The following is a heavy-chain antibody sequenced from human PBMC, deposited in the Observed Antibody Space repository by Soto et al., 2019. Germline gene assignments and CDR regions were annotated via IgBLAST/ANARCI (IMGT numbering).Heavy chain of an antibody. V-gene: IGHV3-21*01. J-gene: IGHJ6*02. Sequence: GGSLRLSCAASGFTFSSYSMNWVRQAPGKGLEWVSSISSSSSYIYYADSVKGRFTISRDNAKNSLYLQMNSLRAEDTAVYYCARLNVDIDYYYGMDVWGQGTTVTVSS. CDR3: ARLNVDIDYYYGMDV. CDR1: GFTFSSYS. CDR2: ISSSSSYI. D-gene: IGHD5-12*01.